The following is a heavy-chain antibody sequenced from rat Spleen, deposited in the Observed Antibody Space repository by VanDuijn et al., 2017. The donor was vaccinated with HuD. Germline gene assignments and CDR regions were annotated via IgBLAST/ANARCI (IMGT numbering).Heavy chain of an antibody. V-gene: IGHV2-32*01. CDR3: ARAGRNWELAY. J-gene: IGHJ3*01. D-gene: IGHD5-1*01. CDR2: IWTGGTT. Sequence: QVQLKESGPGLVQPSQTLSLTCTVSGFSLTSNGVSWVRQPPGAGLEWMGIIWTGGTTTYNSLLKSRLSISRDTSRSQIFLKMNSLQTEDTATYYCARAGRNWELAYWGQGTLVTVSS. CDR1: GFSLTSNG.